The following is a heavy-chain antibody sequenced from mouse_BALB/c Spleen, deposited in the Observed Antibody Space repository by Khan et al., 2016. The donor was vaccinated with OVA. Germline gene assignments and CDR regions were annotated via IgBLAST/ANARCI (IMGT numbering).Heavy chain of an antibody. D-gene: IGHD2-2*01. Sequence: QVQLKQSGADLAKPGASVKMSCKASGYTFTSYWMHWVKQRPGQGLEWIGYINPSTGYNEYNQKFKDKATLTADKSSSTAYMQLNSLKSEDSAVYYLARWRLWLKAKYYGGQGPSVTVSS. CDR2: INPSTGYN. J-gene: IGHJ4*01. CDR1: GYTFTSYW. CDR3: ARWRLWLKAKYY. V-gene: IGHV1-7*01.